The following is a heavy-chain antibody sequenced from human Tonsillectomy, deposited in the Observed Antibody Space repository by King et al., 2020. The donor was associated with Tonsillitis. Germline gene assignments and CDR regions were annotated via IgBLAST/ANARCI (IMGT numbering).Heavy chain of an antibody. CDR3: AKAGFHNGLYDY. CDR1: GFTFSNFG. D-gene: IGHD6-19*01. V-gene: IGHV3-23*04. J-gene: IGHJ4*02. Sequence: VQLVASGGGLVPPGGSLRLSCAASGFTFSNFGISWVRQAPGKGLEWVSDLSNGGDITYYADSVKGRFTISRDNSKNTLYLQMNSLRAEDTALYYCAKAGFHNGLYDYWGQGTRVTVSS. CDR2: LSNGGDIT.